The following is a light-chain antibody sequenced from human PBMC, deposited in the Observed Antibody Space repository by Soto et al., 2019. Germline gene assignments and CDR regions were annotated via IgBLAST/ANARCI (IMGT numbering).Light chain of an antibody. V-gene: IGLV2-14*03. CDR3: HSYTSSNTYV. J-gene: IGLJ1*01. Sequence: QSALTQPASVSGSPGQSITISCTGTSSDVGAYKYVSWFQQHPGKAPKLIIFDVSSRPSGVSDRFSGSKSGNAASLTISGLQAEDEADYYFHSYTSSNTYVFGTGTKLTVL. CDR2: DVS. CDR1: SSDVGAYKY.